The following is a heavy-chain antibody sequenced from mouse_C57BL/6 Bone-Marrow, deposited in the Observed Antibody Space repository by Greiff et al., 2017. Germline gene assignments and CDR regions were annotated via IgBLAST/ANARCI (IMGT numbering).Heavy chain of an antibody. D-gene: IGHD2-3*01. CDR1: GYTFTGYW. CDR2: ILPGSGST. Sequence: QVQLKESGAELMKPGASVKLSCKATGYTFTGYWLEWVKQRPGHGLEWIGEILPGSGSTNYNEKFKGKATFTADTSSNPAYMQLSSLTTEDSAIYYCARGDDGYYVNWFAYWGQGTLVTVSA. V-gene: IGHV1-9*01. J-gene: IGHJ3*01. CDR3: ARGDDGYYVNWFAY.